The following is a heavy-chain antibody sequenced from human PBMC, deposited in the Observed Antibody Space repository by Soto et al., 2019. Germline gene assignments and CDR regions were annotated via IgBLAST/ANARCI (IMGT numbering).Heavy chain of an antibody. CDR2: ISSDSNHI. CDR1: GFIFSSYS. V-gene: IGHV3-48*02. J-gene: IGHJ4*02. D-gene: IGHD1-26*01. CDR3: ARDLSYAFDY. Sequence: EVQLVESGGGLVQPGGSLRLSCAASGFIFSSYSMNWVRQAPGKGLEWLSYISSDSNHIGYADSVRGRFTISSDIAKNSLYLQMNSLRDEDTAVYYCARDLSYAFDYWGQGALVTVSS.